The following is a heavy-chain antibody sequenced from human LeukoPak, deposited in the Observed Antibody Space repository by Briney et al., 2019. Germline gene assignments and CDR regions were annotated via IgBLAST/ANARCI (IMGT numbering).Heavy chain of an antibody. CDR3: AKAGGDYYYYYYMDV. CDR2: IRYDGSNK. CDR1: GFTFSSYG. V-gene: IGHV3-30*02. D-gene: IGHD6-25*01. J-gene: IGHJ6*03. Sequence: PGGSLRLSCAASGFTFSSYGMHWVRQAPGKGLEWVAFIRYDGSNKYYADSVKGRFTISRDNSKNTLYLQMNSLRAEDTAVYYCAKAGGDYYYYYYMDVWGKGTTVTVSS.